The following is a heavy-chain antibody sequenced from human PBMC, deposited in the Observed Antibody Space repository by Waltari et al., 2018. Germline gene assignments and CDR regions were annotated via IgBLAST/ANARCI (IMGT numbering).Heavy chain of an antibody. CDR3: ARDPGADYAYSNGMDV. Sequence: QVQLQESGPGLVKPSETLSLTCAVSGYSISSGYYWGWIRQPPGKGLEWIGSIYHSGSTYYNPSLKSRVTISVDTSKNQFSLKLSSVTAADTAVYYCARDPGADYAYSNGMDVWGQGTTVTVSS. CDR1: GYSISSGYY. D-gene: IGHD3-16*01. J-gene: IGHJ6*02. CDR2: IYHSGST. V-gene: IGHV4-38-2*02.